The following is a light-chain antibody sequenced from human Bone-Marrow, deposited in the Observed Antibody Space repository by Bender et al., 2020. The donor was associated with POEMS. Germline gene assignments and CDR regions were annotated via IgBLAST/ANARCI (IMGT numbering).Light chain of an antibody. Sequence: QSVLTQPPSASGTPGQRVTISCSGSNSNIGTNAVNWYQQFPGTSPKLRIYSDNQRPSGVPDRFYAFKSGTSASLAISGLQAEDEADYCCAAWDAGLTGGGFGGGTKMTAL. J-gene: IGLJ3*02. CDR1: NSNIGTNA. CDR3: AAWDAGLTGGG. CDR2: SDN. V-gene: IGLV1-44*01.